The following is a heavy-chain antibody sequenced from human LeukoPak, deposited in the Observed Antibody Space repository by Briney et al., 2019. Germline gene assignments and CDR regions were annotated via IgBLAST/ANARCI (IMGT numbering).Heavy chain of an antibody. Sequence: SETLSLTCTVSGGSISSGSYYWTWIRQPAGKGLEWIGRVYISGSTNYNPPLKSRVTISVDTSKNHFSLKLTSVTAADTAVYYCARGLEWGDGFDIWGQGTMVTVSP. CDR1: GGSISSGSYY. CDR3: ARGLEWGDGFDI. J-gene: IGHJ3*02. D-gene: IGHD1-1*01. CDR2: VYISGST. V-gene: IGHV4-61*02.